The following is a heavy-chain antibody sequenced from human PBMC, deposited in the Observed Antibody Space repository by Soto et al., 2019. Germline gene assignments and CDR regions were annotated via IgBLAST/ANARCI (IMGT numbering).Heavy chain of an antibody. Sequence: GASVKVSCKASGGFVRSDPISWVRQAPGQGPEWIGGIIPVFGSPTYAEKFQGRVIITADESSRTAYLELTSLKSEDTAMYYCARRGYPESNFDYWGQGTLVTVSS. D-gene: IGHD3-16*02. V-gene: IGHV1-69*13. J-gene: IGHJ4*02. CDR3: ARRGYPESNFDY. CDR2: IIPVFGSP. CDR1: GGFVRSDP.